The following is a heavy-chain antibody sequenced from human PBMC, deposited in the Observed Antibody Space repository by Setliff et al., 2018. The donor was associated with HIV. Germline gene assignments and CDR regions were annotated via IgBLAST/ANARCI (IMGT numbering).Heavy chain of an antibody. Sequence: SETLSLTCSVSGDSIGAYHWSWIRQPPGRGLEWIGCIHSSGTTHYNPSLSSRVTISFDASKKYFSLKLTSVTAADTAMYYCATYSAGEGGRGHWGQGTLVTVSS. CDR2: IHSSGTT. CDR1: GDSIGAYH. CDR3: ATYSAGEGGRGH. V-gene: IGHV4-59*01. J-gene: IGHJ4*02. D-gene: IGHD2-15*01.